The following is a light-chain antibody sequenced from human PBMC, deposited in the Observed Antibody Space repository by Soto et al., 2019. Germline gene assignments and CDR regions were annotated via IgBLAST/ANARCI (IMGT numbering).Light chain of an antibody. V-gene: IGKV4-1*01. CDR1: QSVLYSSNNKNY. CDR3: QQYYSTPPVT. CDR2: WAS. Sequence: DIVMTQSPDSLAVSLGERATINCKSSQSVLYSSNNKNYLAWYQHKPGQPPKLLISWASIRESGVPDRFSGSWSGTDFTLTIRSLQAEDVAVYYCQQYYSTPPVTFGGGTRVEIK. J-gene: IGKJ4*01.